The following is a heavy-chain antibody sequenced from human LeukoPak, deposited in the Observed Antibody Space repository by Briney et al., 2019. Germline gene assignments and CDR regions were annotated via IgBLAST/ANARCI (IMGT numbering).Heavy chain of an antibody. CDR2: IYYSGST. D-gene: IGHD3-10*01. CDR3: ARGLPGAMVRGPLFYYYMDV. V-gene: IGHV4-59*01. Sequence: PSETLSLTCTVSGGSISSYYWSWIRQPPGKGLEWIGYIYYSGSTNYNPSLKSRVTISVDTSKNQFSLKLSSVTAADTAVYYCARGLPGAMVRGPLFYYYMDVWGKGTTVTISS. CDR1: GGSISSYY. J-gene: IGHJ6*03.